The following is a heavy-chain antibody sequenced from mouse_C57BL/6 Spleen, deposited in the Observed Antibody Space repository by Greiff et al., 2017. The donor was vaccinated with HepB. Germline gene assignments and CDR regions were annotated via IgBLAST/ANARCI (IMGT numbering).Heavy chain of an antibody. CDR2: ISYDGSN. CDR1: GYSITSGYY. D-gene: IGHD2-5*01. V-gene: IGHV3-6*01. J-gene: IGHJ4*01. CDR3: AREESNYPYAMDY. Sequence: EVQLKQSGPGLVKPSQSLSLTCSVTGYSITSGYYWNWIRQFPGNKLEWMGYISYDGSNNYNPSLKNRISITRDTSKNQFFLKLNSVTTEDTATYYCAREESNYPYAMDYWGQGTSVTVSS.